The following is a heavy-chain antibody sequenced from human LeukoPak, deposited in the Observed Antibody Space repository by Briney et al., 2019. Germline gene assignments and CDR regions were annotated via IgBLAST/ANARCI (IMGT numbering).Heavy chain of an antibody. J-gene: IGHJ4*01. V-gene: IGHV3-23*01. CDR3: AKRSDSGSYSVIDN. D-gene: IGHD1-26*01. CDR1: EFTLSSYA. Sequence: GGSLRLSCAASEFTLSSYAMHWVRQAPGKGLEWVSALSGSGGSTYYADSVKGRFTISRDNSKNTLYLQMNSLRDEDTAVYYCAKRSDSGSYSVIDNWGHGTLVTVSS. CDR2: LSGSGGST.